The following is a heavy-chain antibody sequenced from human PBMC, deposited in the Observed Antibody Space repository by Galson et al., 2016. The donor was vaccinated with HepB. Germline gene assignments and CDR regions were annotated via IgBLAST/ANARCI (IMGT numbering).Heavy chain of an antibody. CDR2: ISGSGGRT. J-gene: IGHJ6*03. D-gene: IGHD3-3*01. Sequence: SLRLPCAASGFRFSSYAVSWVRQAPGKGLEWVSGISGSGGRTYYADSVKGRFTISRANSRNTLYLQMNNLRAEDTAVYYCAKDGEKYDFWGTIRRNYYYYMDVWGKGTPVTVSS. V-gene: IGHV3-23*01. CDR1: GFRFSSYA. CDR3: AKDGEKYDFWGTIRRNYYYYMDV.